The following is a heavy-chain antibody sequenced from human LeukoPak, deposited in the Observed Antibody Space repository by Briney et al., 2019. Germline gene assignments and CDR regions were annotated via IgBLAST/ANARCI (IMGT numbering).Heavy chain of an antibody. J-gene: IGHJ3*02. V-gene: IGHV1-69*01. CDR1: GGTFSSYA. CDR2: IIPIFGTA. CDR3: ARDRGAPDAFDI. Sequence: GASVTVSCKASGGTFSSYAISWVRQAPGQGLEWMGGIIPIFGTANYAQKFQGRVTITADESTSTAYMELSSLRSVDTAVYYCARDRGAPDAFDIWGQGTMVTVSS. D-gene: IGHD4-17*01.